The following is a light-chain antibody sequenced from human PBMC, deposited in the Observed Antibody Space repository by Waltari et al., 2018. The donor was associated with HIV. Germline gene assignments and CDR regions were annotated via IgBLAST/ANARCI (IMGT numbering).Light chain of an antibody. Sequence: QSLLTQPPSVSGAPGQRVTISCTGGSSNVGAGYDVNWYQHLPGLAPKLVVYRNTTRPSGIPDRFSGSKSGASAFLVIVDLQAEDEAEYYCQSYDNNLSGSIFGGGTKVTVL. CDR1: SSNVGAGYD. J-gene: IGLJ2*01. CDR2: RNT. V-gene: IGLV1-40*01. CDR3: QSYDNNLSGSI.